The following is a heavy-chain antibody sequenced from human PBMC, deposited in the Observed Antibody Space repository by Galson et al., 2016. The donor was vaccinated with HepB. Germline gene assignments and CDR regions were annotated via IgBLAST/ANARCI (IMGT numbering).Heavy chain of an antibody. D-gene: IGHD6-13*01. J-gene: IGHJ5*01. V-gene: IGHV3-11*06. Sequence: SLRLSCAASGFTFSDYYMSWIRQAPGKGLQWVSYISSRSGFYTNYADSVEGRFTISRDNAKNSLYLHMNSLRVEDTAVYFCAREPYSSSWFDYWGQGTLVTVSS. CDR2: ISSRSGFYT. CDR1: GFTFSDYY. CDR3: AREPYSSSWFDY.